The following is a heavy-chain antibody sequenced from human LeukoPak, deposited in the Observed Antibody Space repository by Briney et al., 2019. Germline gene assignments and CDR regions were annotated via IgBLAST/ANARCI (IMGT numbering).Heavy chain of an antibody. J-gene: IGHJ6*03. Sequence: GGSLRLSCAASGFTFSSYNMNWVLQAPGKGLEWVSYISSSRSTIYYADSVKGRFTISRDNAKNSLYLQMNSLRAEDTAVYYCARVRTRDYYYYMDVWGKGTTVTVSS. V-gene: IGHV3-48*01. D-gene: IGHD1-14*01. CDR1: GFTFSSYN. CDR2: ISSSRSTI. CDR3: ARVRTRDYYYYMDV.